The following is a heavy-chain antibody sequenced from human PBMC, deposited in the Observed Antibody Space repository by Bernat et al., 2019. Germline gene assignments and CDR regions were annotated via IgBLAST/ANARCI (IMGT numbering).Heavy chain of an antibody. CDR3: AKQSRVVVAAMELNDDDY. V-gene: IGHV3-23*01. Sequence: EVQLLESGGGLVQPGGSLRLSCAASGFTFSSYAMSWVRQAPGKGLEWVSAISGSGGSTYYADSVKGRFTISRDNSKNTLYLQMNSLRAEDTAVYYCAKQSRVVVAAMELNDDDYWGQGTLVTVSS. CDR1: GFTFSSYA. D-gene: IGHD2-15*01. J-gene: IGHJ4*02. CDR2: ISGSGGST.